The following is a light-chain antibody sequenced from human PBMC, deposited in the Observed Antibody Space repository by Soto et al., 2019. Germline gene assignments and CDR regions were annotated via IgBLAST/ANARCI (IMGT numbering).Light chain of an antibody. J-gene: IGLJ2*01. CDR3: SSYTSSSPPV. V-gene: IGLV2-14*03. CDR2: DVS. Sequence: QSALTQPASVSGSPGQSITISCTGTSSDIGGYNYVSWYQHHPGKAPKRMIYDVSNRPSGVSNRLSGSKSGNTASLTISGLQADDEADYYCSSYTSSSPPVFGGGTKLTVL. CDR1: SSDIGGYNY.